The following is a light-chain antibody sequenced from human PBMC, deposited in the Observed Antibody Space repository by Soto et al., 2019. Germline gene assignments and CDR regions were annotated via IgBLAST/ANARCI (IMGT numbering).Light chain of an antibody. V-gene: IGLV1-44*01. CDR2: TND. J-gene: IGLJ1*01. CDR1: SSNIGSYT. CDR3: AAWDDSLNALYV. Sequence: QSVLTQPPSASGTPGQRVAISCSGSSSNIGSYTVNWYQHLPGTAPKLLIYTNDQRPSGVPDRFSGSKSGTSASLAFSELQPEDEADYFCAAWDDSLNALYVFGTGTKLTVL.